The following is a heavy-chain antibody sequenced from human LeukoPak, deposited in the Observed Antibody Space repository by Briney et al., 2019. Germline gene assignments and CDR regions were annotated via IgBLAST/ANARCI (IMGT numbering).Heavy chain of an antibody. Sequence: PGGSLRLSCAASGFTFSSYWMSWVRQAPGKGREWVANIKQDGSEKYYVDSVKGRFTISRDNAKNSLYLQMNSLRAEDTAVYYCAGPYYYDSTDFDYWGQGTLVTVSS. CDR2: IKQDGSEK. D-gene: IGHD3-22*01. J-gene: IGHJ4*02. V-gene: IGHV3-7*01. CDR1: GFTFSSYW. CDR3: AGPYYYDSTDFDY.